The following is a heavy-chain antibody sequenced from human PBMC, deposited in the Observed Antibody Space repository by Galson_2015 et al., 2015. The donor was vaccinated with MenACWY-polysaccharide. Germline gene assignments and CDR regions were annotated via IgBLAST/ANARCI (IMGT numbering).Heavy chain of an antibody. CDR1: GFTVSSYP. CDR3: ARDGMAMTSSPFDY. CDR2: IRSSSSYI. Sequence: SLRLSCAASGFTVSSYPMNWVRQAPGKGLEWVSSIRSSSSYIYYADSVRGRFTISRVNAKNSLYLQMNSVRAEDTAVYYCARDGMAMTSSPFDYWGQGTLVTVSS. D-gene: IGHD5-24*01. V-gene: IGHV3-21*01. J-gene: IGHJ4*02.